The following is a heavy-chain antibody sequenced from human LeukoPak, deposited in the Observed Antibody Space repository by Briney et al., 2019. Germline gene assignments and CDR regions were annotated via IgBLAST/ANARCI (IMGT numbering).Heavy chain of an antibody. CDR1: GFTFSNYG. CDR3: VKEGSYGSFNS. J-gene: IGHJ4*02. D-gene: IGHD5-18*01. V-gene: IGHV3-30*18. Sequence: GRSLRLSCAASGFTFSNYGIHWVRQAPGKGLEWVAVISYDGSSQYYADSVKGRLTISRDNSKNTLYLQTNSLRPGDTAVYYCVKEGSYGSFNSWGRGTLVTVSS. CDR2: ISYDGSSQ.